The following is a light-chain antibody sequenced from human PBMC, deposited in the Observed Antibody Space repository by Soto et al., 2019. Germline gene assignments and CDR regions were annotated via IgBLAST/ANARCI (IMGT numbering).Light chain of an antibody. CDR1: QSVSSSY. CDR3: QQRKNWQVT. CDR2: GAS. Sequence: EIVLTQSPGTPSLSPGERATLSCRASQSVSSSYLAWYQQKPGQAPRLLIYGASSRATGIPARFSGSGSGTDFTLTISSLEPEDFAVYYCQQRKNWQVTFGQGTRLEIK. J-gene: IGKJ5*01. V-gene: IGKV3D-20*02.